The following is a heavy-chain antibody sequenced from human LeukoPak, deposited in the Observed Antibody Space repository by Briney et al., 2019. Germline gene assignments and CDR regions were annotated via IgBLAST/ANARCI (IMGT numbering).Heavy chain of an antibody. CDR3: ARGVLEWLSRNYYMDV. J-gene: IGHJ6*03. V-gene: IGHV1-69*05. CDR1: GRTFSSYA. Sequence: SVKVSCKASGRTFSSYAISWVRQAPGQGLEWMGGIIPIFGTANYAQKFQGRVTITTDESTSTAYMELSSLRSEDTAVYYCARGVLEWLSRNYYMDVWGKGTTVTVSS. D-gene: IGHD3-3*01. CDR2: IIPIFGTA.